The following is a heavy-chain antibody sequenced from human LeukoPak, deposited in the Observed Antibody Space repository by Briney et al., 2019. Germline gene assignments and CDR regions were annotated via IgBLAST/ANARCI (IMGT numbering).Heavy chain of an antibody. D-gene: IGHD5-12*01. V-gene: IGHV4-30-2*01. J-gene: IGHJ4*02. CDR2: IYHSGST. CDR1: GGSISSGGYS. Sequence: PSETLSLTCTVSGGSISSGGYSWSWIRQPPGKGLEWIGYIYHSGSTYYNPSLKSRVTISVDRSKNQFSLKLSSVTAADTAAYYCARGHSGYADYWGQGTLVTVSS. CDR3: ARGHSGYADY.